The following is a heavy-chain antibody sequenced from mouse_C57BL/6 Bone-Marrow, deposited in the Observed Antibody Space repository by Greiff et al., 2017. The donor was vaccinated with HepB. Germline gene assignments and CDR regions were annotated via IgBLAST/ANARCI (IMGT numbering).Heavy chain of an antibody. D-gene: IGHD1-1*01. J-gene: IGHJ1*03. CDR2: ISDGGSYT. CDR1: GFTFSSYA. V-gene: IGHV5-4*01. Sequence: EVKLMESGGGLVKPGGSLKLSCAASGFTFSSYAMSWVRQTPEKRLEWVATISDGGSYTYYPDNVKGRFTISRDNAKNNLYLQMSHLKSEDTAMYYCARELLRFGNFDVWGTGTTVTVSS. CDR3: ARELLRFGNFDV.